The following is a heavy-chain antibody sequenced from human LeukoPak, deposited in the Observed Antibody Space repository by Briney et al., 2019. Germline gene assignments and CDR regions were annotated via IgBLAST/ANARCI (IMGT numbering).Heavy chain of an antibody. J-gene: IGHJ4*02. D-gene: IGHD4-23*01. V-gene: IGHV3-30*03. CDR1: GFTFSSYG. CDR3: AISGGNSPRLPPSY. CDR2: ISYDGSNK. Sequence: PGGSLRLSCAASGFTFSSYGMHWVRQAPGKGLEWVAVISYDGSNKYYADSVKGRFTISRDNSKNTLYLQMNSLRAEDTAVYYCAISGGNSPRLPPSYWGQGTLVTVSS.